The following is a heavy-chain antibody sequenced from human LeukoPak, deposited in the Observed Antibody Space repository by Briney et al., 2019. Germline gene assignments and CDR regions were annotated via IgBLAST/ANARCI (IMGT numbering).Heavy chain of an antibody. D-gene: IGHD5-24*01. CDR2: INPNSGGT. CDR1: GYTFTGYY. J-gene: IGHJ4*02. Sequence: ASVKVSCKASGYTFTGYYMHWVRQAPGQGLEWMGRINPNSGGTNYAQKFQGRVTMTRDTSISTAYMELSRLRSDDTAVYYCARLEMASSFDLDYWGQGTLVTVSS. V-gene: IGHV1-2*06. CDR3: ARLEMASSFDLDY.